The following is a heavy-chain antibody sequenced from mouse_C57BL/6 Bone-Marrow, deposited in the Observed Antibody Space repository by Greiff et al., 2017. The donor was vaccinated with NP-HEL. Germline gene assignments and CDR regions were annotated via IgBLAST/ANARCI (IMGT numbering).Heavy chain of an antibody. J-gene: IGHJ2*01. V-gene: IGHV1-82*01. CDR1: GYAFSSSW. Sequence: VQLQESGPELVKPGASVKISCKASGYAFSSSWMNWVKQRPGKGLEWIGRIYPGDGDTNYNEKFKSKATLTVDKSSSTAYMQLSSLTSEDSAVYYCARKAFDYWGQGTTLTVSS. CDR2: IYPGDGDT. D-gene: IGHD3-2*02. CDR3: ARKAFDY.